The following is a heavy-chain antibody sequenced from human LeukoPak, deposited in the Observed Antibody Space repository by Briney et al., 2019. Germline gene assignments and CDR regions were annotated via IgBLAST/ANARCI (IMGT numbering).Heavy chain of an antibody. CDR2: IYYSGST. Sequence: SQTLSLTCTVSGGSISSGDYYWSWIRQPPGKGLEWIGYIYYSGSTYYNPSLKSRVTISVDTPKNQFSLKLSSVTAADTAVYYCARGQLDYGDYHYYYGMDVWGQGTTVTVSS. V-gene: IGHV4-30-4*01. D-gene: IGHD4-17*01. CDR3: ARGQLDYGDYHYYYGMDV. CDR1: GGSISSGDYY. J-gene: IGHJ6*02.